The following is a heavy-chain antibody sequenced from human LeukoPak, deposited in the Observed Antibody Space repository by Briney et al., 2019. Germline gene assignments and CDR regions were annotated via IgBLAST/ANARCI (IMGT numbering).Heavy chain of an antibody. Sequence: GGSLRLSCAASGFIFSNYEMNWVRQAPEKGLEWVAFISNSGSTIYYADSVKGRFTISRDNAKNSLYLQMNSLRAEDTAVYYCTREQDREAAATVIGDSWGQGTLVTVSS. CDR1: GFIFSNYE. D-gene: IGHD2-15*01. J-gene: IGHJ4*02. V-gene: IGHV3-48*03. CDR3: TREQDREAAATVIGDS. CDR2: ISNSGSTI.